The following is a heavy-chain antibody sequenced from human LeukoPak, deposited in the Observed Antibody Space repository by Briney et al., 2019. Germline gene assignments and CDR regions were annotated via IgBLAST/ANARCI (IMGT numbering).Heavy chain of an antibody. CDR1: GFTFDDSA. CDR2: ITWNSAAI. J-gene: IGHJ3*02. Sequence: SLRLSCVASGFTFDDSAMHWVRQPPGKGLEWVSGITWNSAAIVYADSLRGRFTISRDNAKNSLYLQMNSLRPEDTALYYCTRRGTEGAFDIWGQGTMVAVSS. CDR3: TRRGTEGAFDI. V-gene: IGHV3-9*01. D-gene: IGHD1-1*01.